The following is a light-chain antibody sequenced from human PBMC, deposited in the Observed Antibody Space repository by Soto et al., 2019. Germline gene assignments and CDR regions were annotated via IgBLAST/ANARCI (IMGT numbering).Light chain of an antibody. CDR2: GAS. J-gene: IGKJ1*01. V-gene: IGKV3-15*01. CDR3: QQSDNWPPT. Sequence: EIVMTQSPATLSLSPGERATLSCRASRSVSTKLVWYQHKPGQPPSLLISGASAMATGIPDRFSGSGSGTEFSLTIASLQSEDFAVYYCQQSDNWPPTFGQGTKVEIK. CDR1: RSVSTK.